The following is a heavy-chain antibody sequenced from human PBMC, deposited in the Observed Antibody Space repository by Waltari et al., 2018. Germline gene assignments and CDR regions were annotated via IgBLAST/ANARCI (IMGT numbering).Heavy chain of an antibody. CDR1: GFTFRKYW. D-gene: IGHD3-16*01. Sequence: EVRLVESGGGLVQPGGSLRLSCAASGFTFRKYWVSWVRQAPGGGLEWVANIKEDGSEIYYVYSVEGRFTVSRDNAKNSLYLQMTSLRAEDTAIYYCSSLYGGFDPWGQGTLVTVSS. J-gene: IGHJ5*02. V-gene: IGHV3-7*01. CDR2: IKEDGSEI. CDR3: SSLYGGFDP.